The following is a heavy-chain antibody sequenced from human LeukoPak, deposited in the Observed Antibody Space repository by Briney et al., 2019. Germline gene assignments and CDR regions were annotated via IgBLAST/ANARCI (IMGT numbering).Heavy chain of an antibody. CDR3: ARAVGATSGLDY. CDR2: INPNSGGT. CDR1: GYTFTGYY. Sequence: WASVKVSCKASGYTFTGYYMHWVRQAPGQGLEWMGWINPNSGGTNYAQKFQGRVTMTRDTSISTAYMELSRLRSDDTAVYYCARAVGATSGLDYWGQGTLVTVSS. J-gene: IGHJ4*02. V-gene: IGHV1-2*02. D-gene: IGHD1-26*01.